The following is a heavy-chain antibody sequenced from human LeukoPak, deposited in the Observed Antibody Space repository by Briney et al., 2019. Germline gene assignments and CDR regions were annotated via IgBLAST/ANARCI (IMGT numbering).Heavy chain of an antibody. Sequence: KASETLSLTCTVSGYSISSGYYWGWIRQPPGKGLEWIGSIYHSGSTYYNPSLKSRVTISVDTSKNQFSLKLSSVTAADTAVYYCARAPPYYDILTGFDYWGQGTLVTVSS. CDR2: IYHSGST. V-gene: IGHV4-38-2*02. D-gene: IGHD3-9*01. CDR3: ARAPPYYDILTGFDY. CDR1: GYSISSGYY. J-gene: IGHJ4*02.